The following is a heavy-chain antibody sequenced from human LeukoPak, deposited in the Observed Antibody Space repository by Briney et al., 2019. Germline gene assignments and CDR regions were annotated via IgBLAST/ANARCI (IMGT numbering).Heavy chain of an antibody. V-gene: IGHV4-61*01. CDR3: ARDPLGWFDP. CDR1: GGSTSSGSYY. CDR2: IYYSGST. Sequence: PSQTLSLTCTVSGGSTSSGSYYWSWIRHPPGKGLEWIGYIYYSGSTNYNPSLKSRVTISVDTSKNQFSLKLSSVTAADTAVYYCARDPLGWFDPWGQGTLVTVSS. J-gene: IGHJ5*02.